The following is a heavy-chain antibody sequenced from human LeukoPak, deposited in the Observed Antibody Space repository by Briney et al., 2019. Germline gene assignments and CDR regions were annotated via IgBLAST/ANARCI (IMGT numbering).Heavy chain of an antibody. D-gene: IGHD6-19*01. J-gene: IGHJ1*01. CDR2: INHSGST. Sequence: SETLSLTCAVYGGSFSGYYWSWIRQPPGKGLEWIGEINHSGSTNYNPSLKSRVTISVDTSKNQFSLKLSSVTAADTAVYYCVRPGYSSGWYVRYFQHWGQGTLVTVSS. CDR1: GGSFSGYY. V-gene: IGHV4-34*01. CDR3: VRPGYSSGWYVRYFQH.